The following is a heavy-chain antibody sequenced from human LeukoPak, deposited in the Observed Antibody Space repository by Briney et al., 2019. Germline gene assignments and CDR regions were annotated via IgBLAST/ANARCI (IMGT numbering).Heavy chain of an antibody. D-gene: IGHD2-15*01. J-gene: IGHJ4*02. CDR3: ATYRGRGSPFDF. CDR2: ITGSGVSI. CDR1: GFTFSTSA. V-gene: IGHV3-23*01. Sequence: GGSLRLSCAASGFTFSTSAMTWVRQTPEKGLEWVSGITGSGVSIKYADSVRGRFTISRDNSKNTVYLDMNSLRAEDTAVYYCATYRGRGSPFDFWRQGTQVTVSS.